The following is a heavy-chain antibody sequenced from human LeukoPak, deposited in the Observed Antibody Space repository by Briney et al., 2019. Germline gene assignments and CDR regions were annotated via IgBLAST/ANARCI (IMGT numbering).Heavy chain of an antibody. Sequence: SVKVSCKASGGTFTNSAISWVRQAPGQGLEWMGGINPIFRTANYAQQFQDRVTIIADESTSTAYMELSLLKFEDTAVYYCARTRARIAAMRKDNWFDPWGQGTLVTVSS. CDR2: INPIFRTA. J-gene: IGHJ5*02. D-gene: IGHD6-6*01. CDR3: ARTRARIAAMRKDNWFDP. CDR1: GGTFTNSA. V-gene: IGHV1-69*13.